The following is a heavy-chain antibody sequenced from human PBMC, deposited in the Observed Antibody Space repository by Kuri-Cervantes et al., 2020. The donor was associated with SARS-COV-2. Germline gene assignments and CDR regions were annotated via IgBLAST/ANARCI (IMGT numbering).Heavy chain of an antibody. Sequence: ASVKVSCKSSGYTFSGYFIHWVRQAPGQGLEWMGIINPSGGSTSYAQKFQGRVTMTRDTSTSTVYMELSSLRSEDTAVYYCARGELGISNYYYYYMDVWGKGTTVTVSS. V-gene: IGHV1-46*01. CDR1: GYTFSGYF. CDR2: INPSGGST. CDR3: ARGELGISNYYYYYMDV. D-gene: IGHD7-27*01. J-gene: IGHJ6*03.